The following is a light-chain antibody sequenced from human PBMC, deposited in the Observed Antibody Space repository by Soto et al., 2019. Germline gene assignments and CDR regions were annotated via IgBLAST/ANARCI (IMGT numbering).Light chain of an antibody. CDR1: SSNIGANP. J-gene: IGLJ2*01. Sequence: QSVLTQPPSASGTPGQRVTISCSGSSSNIGANPINWYQQLPGTAPKLLIYNNDQRPSGVPDRFSASKSGTSASLAISGLQSEDEADYYCVPWDDSLYGAVLGGGTKLTVL. CDR2: NND. CDR3: VPWDDSLYGAV. V-gene: IGLV1-44*01.